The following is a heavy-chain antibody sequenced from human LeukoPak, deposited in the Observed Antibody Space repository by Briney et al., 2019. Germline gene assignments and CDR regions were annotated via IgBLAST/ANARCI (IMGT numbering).Heavy chain of an antibody. V-gene: IGHV4-34*01. CDR1: GGSFSGYY. Sequence: SETLSLTCAVYGGSFSGYYWSWIRQPPGKGLEWIGEINHSGSTNYNPSLKSRVTISVDTSKNQFSLKLSSGTAADTAVYYCARALYDYVWGSYRYTHFDYWGQGTLVTVSS. CDR3: ARALYDYVWGSYRYTHFDY. D-gene: IGHD3-16*02. J-gene: IGHJ4*02. CDR2: INHSGST.